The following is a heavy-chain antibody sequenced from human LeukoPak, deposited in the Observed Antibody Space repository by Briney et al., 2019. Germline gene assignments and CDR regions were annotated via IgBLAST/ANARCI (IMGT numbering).Heavy chain of an antibody. CDR1: GFTFSSYA. J-gene: IGHJ4*02. D-gene: IGHD3-22*01. V-gene: IGHV3-30-3*01. Sequence: GGSLRLSCAASGFTFSSYAMHWVRQAPGKGLEWVAVISYDGSNKYYADSVKGRFTISRDNSKNTLYLQMNSLRAEDTAVYYCARDPQDSSGYYYGNFDYWGQGTTVTVSS. CDR2: ISYDGSNK. CDR3: ARDPQDSSGYYYGNFDY.